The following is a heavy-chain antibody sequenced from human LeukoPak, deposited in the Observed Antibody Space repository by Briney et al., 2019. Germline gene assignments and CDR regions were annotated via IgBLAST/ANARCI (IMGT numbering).Heavy chain of an antibody. CDR2: ISWNSGSI. CDR1: GFTFDDYA. D-gene: IGHD1-14*01. CDR3: AKDTGN. V-gene: IGHV3-9*01. J-gene: IGHJ4*02. Sequence: PGGSLRLSCAACGFTFDDYAMHWVRQARGKGLEWVSGISWNSGSIGYADSVKGRFTISRDNAKNSLYLQMNSLRAEDTALYYCAKDTGNWGQGTLVTVSS.